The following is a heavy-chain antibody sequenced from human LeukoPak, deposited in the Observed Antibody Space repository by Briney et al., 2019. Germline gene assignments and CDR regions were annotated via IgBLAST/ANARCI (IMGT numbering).Heavy chain of an antibody. J-gene: IGHJ3*02. CDR2: INHSGST. V-gene: IGHV4-34*01. D-gene: IGHD3-16*02. Sequence: PSETLSLTCAVYGGSFSGYYWSWIRQPPGKGLEWIGEINHSGSTNYNPSLKSRVTISVDTSKNQFSLKLSSVTAADTAVYYCARGPLYDYVWGSYRPHAFDIWGQGTMVTVSS. CDR1: GGSFSGYY. CDR3: ARGPLYDYVWGSYRPHAFDI.